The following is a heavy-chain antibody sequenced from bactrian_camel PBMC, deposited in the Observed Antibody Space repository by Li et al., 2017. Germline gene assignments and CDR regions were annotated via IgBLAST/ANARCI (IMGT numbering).Heavy chain of an antibody. Sequence: QLVESGGGSVQAGGSLRLSRVTSGYGYSEYCMAWFRQTPGKEREGVASINTDGTTTYADSVKGRFTISKDNRKNILYLKMNSLTPGDTAMYYCTARYEFGLGACSGVGGLGFWGQGTQVTVS. J-gene: IGHJ6*01. CDR2: INTDGTT. V-gene: IGHV3S53*01. CDR3: TARYEFGLGACSGVGGLGF. CDR1: GYGYSEYC. D-gene: IGHD1*01.